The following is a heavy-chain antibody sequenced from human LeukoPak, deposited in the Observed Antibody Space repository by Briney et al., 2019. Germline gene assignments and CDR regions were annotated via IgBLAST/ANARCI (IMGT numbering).Heavy chain of an antibody. J-gene: IGHJ4*02. CDR3: AKHDRTTFDY. V-gene: IGHV1-8*03. D-gene: IGHD1-14*01. Sequence: GASVKVSCKASGYTFTNYDINWVRQATGQEPEWMGYINPNSGETGYSQKFQGRVTITRDTSISTAYMELRSLRSEDTAVYYCAKHDRTTFDYWGQGTLVTVSS. CDR2: INPNSGET. CDR1: GYTFTNYD.